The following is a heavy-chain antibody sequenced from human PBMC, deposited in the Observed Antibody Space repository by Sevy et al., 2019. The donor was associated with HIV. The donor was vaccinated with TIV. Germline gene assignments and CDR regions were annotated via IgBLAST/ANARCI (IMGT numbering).Heavy chain of an antibody. CDR2: IRNKVKSYTT. Sequence: GGSLRLSCVASGFTFGDHYMDWVRQAPGKGLEWVGRIRNKVKSYTTEYAASVEGRFIVSRDDSKKSLYLQMNSLKTEDTAVYYCAAVGASRGYFDIWGRGTLVTVSS. CDR1: GFTFGDHY. J-gene: IGHJ2*01. V-gene: IGHV3-72*01. CDR3: AAVGASRGYFDI. D-gene: IGHD1-26*01.